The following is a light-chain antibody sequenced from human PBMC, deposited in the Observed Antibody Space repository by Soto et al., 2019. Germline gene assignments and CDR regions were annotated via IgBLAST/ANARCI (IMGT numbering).Light chain of an antibody. V-gene: IGKV1-5*03. CDR2: KAS. CDR3: QQYNSYPT. Sequence: DIQMTQSPSTLSASVGDRVTITCRASQSISSWLAWYQQKPGKAPKLLIYKASSLEGGVPSRFSGSGSGTEFTLTINSLQPDDFAPYYCQQYNSYPTFGGGTKVDI. J-gene: IGKJ4*01. CDR1: QSISSW.